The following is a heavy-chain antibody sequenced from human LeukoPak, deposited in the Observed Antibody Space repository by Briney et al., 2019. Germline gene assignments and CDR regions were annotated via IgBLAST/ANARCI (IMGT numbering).Heavy chain of an antibody. Sequence: GGSLRLSCAASGFTFSISAMSWVRQAQGKRLEWVSGISGSVVSTYYADSVKGRFTISRDNSKNTLYLQMNSLRAEDTAVYYCVVAVNTNWFDPWGQGTLVTVSS. CDR2: ISGSVVST. J-gene: IGHJ5*02. CDR3: VVAVNTNWFDP. CDR1: GFTFSISA. D-gene: IGHD2-15*01. V-gene: IGHV3-23*01.